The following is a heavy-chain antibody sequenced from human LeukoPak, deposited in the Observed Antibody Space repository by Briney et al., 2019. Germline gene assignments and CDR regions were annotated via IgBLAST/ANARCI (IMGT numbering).Heavy chain of an antibody. CDR2: INPNSGGT. CDR3: ARGARRGYSNWFDP. J-gene: IGHJ5*02. D-gene: IGHD5-18*01. V-gene: IGHV1-2*02. CDR1: GYTFTGYY. Sequence: ASVEVSCKASGYTFTGYYMHWVRQAPGQGLEWMGWINPNSGGTNYAQKFQGRVTMTRDTSISTAYMELSRLRSDDTAVYYCARGARRGYSNWFDPWGQGTLVTVSS.